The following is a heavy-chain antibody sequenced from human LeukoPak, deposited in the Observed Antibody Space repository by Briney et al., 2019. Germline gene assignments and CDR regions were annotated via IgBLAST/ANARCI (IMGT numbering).Heavy chain of an antibody. CDR3: AGGTGTYDY. CDR2: INHSGST. J-gene: IGHJ4*02. CDR1: GGSFSGYY. Sequence: KPSETLSLTCAVYGGSFSGYYWSWVRQPPGKGLEWIGEINHSGSTNYNPSLKSRVTISVDTSKNQFSLKLSSVTAADTAVYYCAGGTGTYDYWGQGTLVTVSS. D-gene: IGHD1-1*01. V-gene: IGHV4-34*01.